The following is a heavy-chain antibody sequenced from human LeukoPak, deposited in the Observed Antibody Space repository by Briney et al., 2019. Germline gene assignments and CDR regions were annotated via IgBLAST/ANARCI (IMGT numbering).Heavy chain of an antibody. CDR3: ARDRGTTASIVGAFDI. D-gene: IGHD1-1*01. CDR2: IKQDGSEK. CDR1: GFTFSNYW. J-gene: IGHJ3*02. Sequence: PGGSLRLSCAASGFTFSNYWMTWVRQAPGKGLEWVANIKQDGSEKYYVDSVKGRFTISRDNAKNSLYLQITSLRAEDTAVYYCARDRGTTASIVGAFDIWGQGTMVTVSS. V-gene: IGHV3-7*01.